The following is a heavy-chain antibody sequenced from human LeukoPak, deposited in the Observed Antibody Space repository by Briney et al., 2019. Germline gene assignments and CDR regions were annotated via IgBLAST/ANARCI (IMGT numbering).Heavy chain of an antibody. D-gene: IGHD3-16*01. CDR3: ARDWADY. V-gene: IGHV3-30-3*01. CDR2: ISYDGSNI. Sequence: LPGGSLRFSCAASGFTFSSYAMHWVRQAPGKGLEWVAVISYDGSNIYYTDSVKGRFTISRDKSKNTLYLQMNSLRAEDTAVYYCARDWADYWGQGTLVTVSS. CDR1: GFTFSSYA. J-gene: IGHJ4*02.